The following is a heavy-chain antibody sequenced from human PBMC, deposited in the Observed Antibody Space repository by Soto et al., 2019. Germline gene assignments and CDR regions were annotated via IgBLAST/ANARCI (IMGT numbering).Heavy chain of an antibody. D-gene: IGHD6-19*01. V-gene: IGHV3-74*01. CDR2: INSGGSRT. Sequence: LRLSCAASGFTFDSYWMHWVRQAPGKGLVWVSRINSGGSRTTYADSVKGRFTISRDNAKNTLYLQMNGLTAEDTAVYYCARELDISGPRFGPWGQGTLVTVSS. CDR1: GFTFDSYW. CDR3: ARELDISGPRFGP. J-gene: IGHJ5*02.